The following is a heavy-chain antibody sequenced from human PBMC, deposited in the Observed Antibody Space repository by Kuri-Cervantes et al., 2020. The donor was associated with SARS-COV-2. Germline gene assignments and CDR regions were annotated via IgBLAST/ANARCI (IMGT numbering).Heavy chain of an antibody. D-gene: IGHD1-14*01. Sequence: ETLSLTCAASGFTFSSYTMSWVRQAPGKGLEWVSVASGSGATTYYADSLKGRFTISRDNSKNTLYLQMNSLRVEDTAVYYCAKFSQIGQRHQTDFDYWGQGTLVPVSS. CDR3: AKFSQIGQRHQTDFDY. J-gene: IGHJ4*02. CDR2: ASGSGATT. CDR1: GFTFSSYT. V-gene: IGHV3-23*01.